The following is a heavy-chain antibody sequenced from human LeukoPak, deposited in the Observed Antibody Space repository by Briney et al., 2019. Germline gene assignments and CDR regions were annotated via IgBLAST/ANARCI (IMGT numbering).Heavy chain of an antibody. Sequence: GGSLRLSCAASGFPFSSYGMNWVRQAPGKGLEWVSSIDFTSRYIYNADSVKGRFTTSRDNAKNSLDLQMNSLKVEDTAVYYCATPAAGPGAEYSLYWGQGTLVIVSS. CDR2: IDFTSRYI. J-gene: IGHJ1*01. CDR1: GFPFSSYG. CDR3: ATPAAGPGAEYSLY. V-gene: IGHV3-21*01. D-gene: IGHD6-13*01.